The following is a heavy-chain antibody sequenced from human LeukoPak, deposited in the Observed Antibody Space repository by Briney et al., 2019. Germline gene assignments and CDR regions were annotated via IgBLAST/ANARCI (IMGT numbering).Heavy chain of an antibody. V-gene: IGHV4-61*02. Sequence: SQTLSLTCTVSGGSISSNSYYWSWIRQPAGKGLEWMGRIYTTGSTNYNPSLKSRVTISVDTSKNQFSLKLSSVTAADTAVYYCARDRGLVRGSMRGYDDYYYYMDVWGKGTTVTISS. CDR2: IYTTGST. D-gene: IGHD3-10*01. CDR1: GGSISSNSYY. J-gene: IGHJ6*03. CDR3: ARDRGLVRGSMRGYDDYYYYMDV.